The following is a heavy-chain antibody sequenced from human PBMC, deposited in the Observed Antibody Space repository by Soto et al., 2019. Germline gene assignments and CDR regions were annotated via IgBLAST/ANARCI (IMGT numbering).Heavy chain of an antibody. CDR1: GFTFSSYS. CDR3: ASPIAVALVWDI. D-gene: IGHD6-19*01. CDR2: ISSSSSYI. V-gene: IGHV3-21*01. J-gene: IGHJ3*02. Sequence: PGGSLRLSCAAAGFTFSSYSMNWVRQAPGKGLEWVSSISSSSSYIYYADSVKGRFTISRDNAKNSLYLQMNSLRAEDTAVYYCASPIAVALVWDIWGQGTMVTVSS.